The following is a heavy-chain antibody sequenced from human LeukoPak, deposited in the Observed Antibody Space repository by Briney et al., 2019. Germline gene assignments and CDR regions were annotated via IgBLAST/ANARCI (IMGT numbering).Heavy chain of an antibody. CDR1: GGSISSYY. V-gene: IGHV4-59*08. D-gene: IGHD3-22*01. J-gene: IGHJ2*01. CDR2: IYYSGST. Sequence: SETLSLTCTVSGGSISSYYWSWIRQPPGKGLEWIGYIYYSGSTNYNPSLKSRVTISVDTSKNQFSLKLSSVTAADTAVYYCARLVKNYDSSGYYTYLHYWYFDLWGRGTLVTVSS. CDR3: ARLVKNYDSSGYYTYLHYWYFDL.